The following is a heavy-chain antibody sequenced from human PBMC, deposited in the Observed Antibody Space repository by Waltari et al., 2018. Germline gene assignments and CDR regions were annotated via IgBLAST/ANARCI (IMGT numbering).Heavy chain of an antibody. CDR1: DFTFSSSA. J-gene: IGHJ6*02. CDR2: ISNKARNI. D-gene: IGHD3-22*01. CDR3: ARDYCDRTNCHGMDV. V-gene: IGHV3-30*04. Sequence: QVQLVASGGAGVQPGTSLRLSCAASDFTFSSSALYWVRQAPGKGLGWVAVISNKARNIYYVDSVKGRFTISRDNSKKTLYLQMNSLRAEDTAVYYCARDYCDRTNCHGMDVWGQGTTVIVSS.